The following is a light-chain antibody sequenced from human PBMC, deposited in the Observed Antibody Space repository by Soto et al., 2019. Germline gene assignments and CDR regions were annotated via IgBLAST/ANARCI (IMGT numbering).Light chain of an antibody. CDR1: SSDVGAYNY. Sequence: QSVLTQPPSASGSPGQSVTISCTGTSSDVGAYNYVSWYQQHPGKAPKSMIYEVSKRPSGVPDRFSGSKSGNMASLTVSGLQAEDEADYYCSSYGGSNNLLFGGGTKLTVL. CDR3: SSYGGSNNLL. V-gene: IGLV2-8*01. J-gene: IGLJ3*02. CDR2: EVS.